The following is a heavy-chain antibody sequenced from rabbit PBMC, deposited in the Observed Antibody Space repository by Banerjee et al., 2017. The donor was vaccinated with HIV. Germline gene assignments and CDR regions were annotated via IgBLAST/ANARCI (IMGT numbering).Heavy chain of an antibody. D-gene: IGHD6-1*01. V-gene: IGHV1S45*01. J-gene: IGHJ4*01. CDR2: IYAGSSYST. Sequence: QEQLVESGGGLVQPEGSLTLTCTASGFSFSSSYYMCWVRQAPGKGLEWIACIYAGSSYSTDYASWAKGRFTISKTSSTTVTLQMTSLTAADTATYFCASPYGDAGDAYLTGFNLWGQGTLVTVS. CDR1: GFSFSSSYY. CDR3: ASPYGDAGDAYLTGFNL.